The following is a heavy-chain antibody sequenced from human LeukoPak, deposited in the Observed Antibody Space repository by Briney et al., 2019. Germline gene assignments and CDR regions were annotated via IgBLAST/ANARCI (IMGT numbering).Heavy chain of an antibody. D-gene: IGHD3-22*01. J-gene: IGHJ4*02. CDR1: GFTFTSSA. CDR2: MVVGSGNT. CDR3: VAVDYYDSSARDY. Sequence: GPSVKVSCKASGFTFTSSAMQWVRQARGQRLEWIGWMVVGSGNTNHAQKFQERVTITRDMSTSTAYMELSSLRSEDTAVYYCVAVDYYDSSARDYWGQGTLFTVSS. V-gene: IGHV1-58*02.